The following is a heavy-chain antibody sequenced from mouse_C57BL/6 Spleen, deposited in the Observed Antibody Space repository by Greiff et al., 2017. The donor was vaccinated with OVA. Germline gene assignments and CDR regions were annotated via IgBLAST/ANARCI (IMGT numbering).Heavy chain of an antibody. D-gene: IGHD1-1*01. CDR3: ARISVYYYGSSSYFDY. Sequence: VQLQQSGAELARPGASVKLSCKASGYTFTSYGISWVKQRTGQGLEWIGEIYPRSGNTYYNEKFKGKATLTADKSSSTAYMELRSLTSEDSAVYFCARISVYYYGSSSYFDYWGQGTTLTVSS. V-gene: IGHV1-81*01. J-gene: IGHJ2*01. CDR2: IYPRSGNT. CDR1: GYTFTSYG.